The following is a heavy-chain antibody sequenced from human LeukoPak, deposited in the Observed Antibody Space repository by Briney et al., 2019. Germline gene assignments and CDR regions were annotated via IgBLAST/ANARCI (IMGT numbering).Heavy chain of an antibody. CDR2: IYYSGST. V-gene: IGHV4-39*07. D-gene: IGHD6-13*01. Sequence: SETLSLTCTVSGGSISSSSYYWGWIRQPPGKGLEWIGSIYYSGSTYYNPSLKSRVTISVDTSKNQFSLKLSSVTAADTAVYYCARVSRAPIAAAGPDYWGQGTLVTVSS. J-gene: IGHJ4*02. CDR3: ARVSRAPIAAAGPDY. CDR1: GGSISSSSYY.